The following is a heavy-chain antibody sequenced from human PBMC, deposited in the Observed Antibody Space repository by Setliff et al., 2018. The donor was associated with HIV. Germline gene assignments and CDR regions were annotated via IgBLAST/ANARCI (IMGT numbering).Heavy chain of an antibody. CDR2: IYYSGST. CDR1: GGSISGHY. J-gene: IGHJ3*02. CDR3: ARGGGIRDAFDI. V-gene: IGHV4-59*11. Sequence: SETLSLTCTVSGGSISGHYWSWIRQPPGMGLEWVGYIYYSGSTYSNPSLMSRATMSVDTSKNQFSLELRSVTVADTAVYFCARGGGIRDAFDIWGQGTLVTVSS. D-gene: IGHD3-16*01.